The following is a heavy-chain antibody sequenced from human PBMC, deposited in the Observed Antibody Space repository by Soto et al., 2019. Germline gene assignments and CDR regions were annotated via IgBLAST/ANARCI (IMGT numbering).Heavy chain of an antibody. V-gene: IGHV4-31*03. CDR1: GGSISSGGYY. Sequence: SETLSLTCTVSGGSISSGGYYWSWIRQHPGKGLEWIGYIYYSGSTYYNPSLKSRVTISVDTSKNQFSLKLSSVTAADTAVYYCARSTVTGYFDYWGQGTLVTVSS. CDR2: IYYSGST. CDR3: ARSTVTGYFDY. D-gene: IGHD4-17*01. J-gene: IGHJ4*02.